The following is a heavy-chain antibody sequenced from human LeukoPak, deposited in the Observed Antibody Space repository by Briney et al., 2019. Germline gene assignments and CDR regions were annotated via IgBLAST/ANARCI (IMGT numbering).Heavy chain of an antibody. Sequence: PSETLSLTCAVSGYSISSGYYWGWIRQPPGKGLEWIGSIYHSGSTYYNPSLKSRVTISVDTSKNQFSLKLSSVTAADTAVYYCVQGGLWFFYWGQGTLVTVSS. CDR3: VQGGLWFFY. V-gene: IGHV4-38-2*01. CDR1: GYSISSGYY. D-gene: IGHD3-10*01. CDR2: IYHSGST. J-gene: IGHJ4*02.